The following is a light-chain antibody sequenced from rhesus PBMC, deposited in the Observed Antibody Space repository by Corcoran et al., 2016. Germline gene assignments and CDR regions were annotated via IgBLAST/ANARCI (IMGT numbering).Light chain of an antibody. V-gene: IGKV1-28*01. CDR1: QGISSY. CDR2: AAS. J-gene: IGKJ4*01. Sequence: DIQMTQSPSSLSASVGDTVTITCRASQGISSYLNRFQQKPGKAPKLLIYAASSLESGVPSRFSGSGSGTEFTLTISSLQPEDFAAYYCLQHNSYPPTVGGGTKVEIK. CDR3: LQHNSYPPT.